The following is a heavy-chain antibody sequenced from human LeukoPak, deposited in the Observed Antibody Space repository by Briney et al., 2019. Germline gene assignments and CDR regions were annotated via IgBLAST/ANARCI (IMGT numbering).Heavy chain of an antibody. V-gene: IGHV4-59*01. CDR1: GGSISSYY. CDR3: AREGRDGYKFDY. Sequence: SETLSLTCTVSGGSISSYYWSWIRQSPGKGLEWIGYIYCSGSTNYSPSLKSRVTISVDSSKNQFSLKLSSVTAADTAVYYCAREGRDGYKFDYWGQGTLVTVSS. J-gene: IGHJ4*02. CDR2: IYCSGST. D-gene: IGHD5-24*01.